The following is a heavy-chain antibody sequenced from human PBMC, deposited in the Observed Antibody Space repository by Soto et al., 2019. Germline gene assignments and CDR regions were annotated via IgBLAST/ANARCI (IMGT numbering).Heavy chain of an antibody. CDR3: ASADSSIAAREPEYGMDV. Sequence: ASVKVSCKASGYTFTSYGISWVRQAPGQGLEWMGWISAYNGNTNYAQKLQGRVTMTTDTSTSTAYMELRSLRSDDTAVYYCASADSSIAAREPEYGMDVWGQGTTVTV. V-gene: IGHV1-18*04. J-gene: IGHJ6*02. CDR2: ISAYNGNT. D-gene: IGHD6-6*01. CDR1: GYTFTSYG.